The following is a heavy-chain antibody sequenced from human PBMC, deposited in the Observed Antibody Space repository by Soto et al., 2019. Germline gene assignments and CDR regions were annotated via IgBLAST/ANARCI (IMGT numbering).Heavy chain of an antibody. CDR1: GFTLTSCA. CDR3: AKGEMATTRNSFDP. Sequence: GGSLRLSCAASGFTLTSCAMSWVRQTPGKGLEWVSALGRSGGATYYADSVKGRFTISRDTSTNTLYLQMTNLRADDTAIYYCAKGEMATTRNSFDPWGQGTLVTVSS. CDR2: LGRSGGAT. D-gene: IGHD1-1*01. V-gene: IGHV3-23*01. J-gene: IGHJ5*02.